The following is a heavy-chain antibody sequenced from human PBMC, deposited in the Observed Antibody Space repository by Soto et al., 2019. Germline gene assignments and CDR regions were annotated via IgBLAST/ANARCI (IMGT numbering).Heavy chain of an antibody. CDR1: GFTFSTYS. V-gene: IGHV3-48*02. J-gene: IGHJ6*02. Sequence: EVQLVESGGGLVQPGGSLRLSCAASGFTFSTYSMTWVRQAPGKGLEWVSYISSGGDSIYHADSVKGRFTISRDNAKSSLYLQMNRLRDEDTAVYYCARPGGYGMDVWGQGTTVTVSS. CDR3: ARPGGYGMDV. CDR2: ISSGGDSI. D-gene: IGHD3-10*01.